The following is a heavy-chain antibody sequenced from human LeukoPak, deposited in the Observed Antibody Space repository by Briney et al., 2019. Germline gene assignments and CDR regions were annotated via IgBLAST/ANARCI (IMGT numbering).Heavy chain of an antibody. CDR1: GFTFDDYG. V-gene: IGHV3-20*04. J-gene: IGHJ3*02. CDR2: INWNGGST. CDR3: ARDRKGLVGSDAFDI. Sequence: GGSLRLSCAASGFTFDDYGMSWIRQAPGKGLEWVSGINWNGGSTGYADSVKGRFTISRDNAKNSLYLQMNSLRAEDTALYYCARDRKGLVGSDAFDIWGQGTMVTVSS. D-gene: IGHD1-14*01.